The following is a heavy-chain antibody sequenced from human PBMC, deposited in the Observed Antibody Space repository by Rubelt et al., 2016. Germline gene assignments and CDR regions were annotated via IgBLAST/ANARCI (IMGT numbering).Heavy chain of an antibody. Sequence: QVQLQQWGAGLLKPSETLSLTCAVYGGSFSGYYWSWIRQPPGKGLEWIGEINHSGSTNYNPALKSRVTISVDTSKNPFSLKLRSVTAADTAVYYCARVSGWYRAPGQDFDYWGQGTLVTVSS. J-gene: IGHJ4*02. V-gene: IGHV4-34*01. CDR3: ARVSGWYRAPGQDFDY. CDR2: INHSGST. CDR1: GGSFSGYY. D-gene: IGHD6-19*01.